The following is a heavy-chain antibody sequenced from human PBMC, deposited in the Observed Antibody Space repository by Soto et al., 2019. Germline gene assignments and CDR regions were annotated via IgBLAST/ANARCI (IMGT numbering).Heavy chain of an antibody. CDR1: GYTFTSYA. CDR2: INAGNGNT. Sequence: GASVKVSCKSSGYTFTSYARHWLRQASGQRLEWMGWINAGNGNTKYSQKFQGRVTITRDTSASTAYMELSSLRSEDTAVYYCARDQAYIVVVPAVFDPWGQGTLVTVSS. CDR3: ARDQAYIVVVPAVFDP. D-gene: IGHD2-2*01. J-gene: IGHJ5*02. V-gene: IGHV1-3*01.